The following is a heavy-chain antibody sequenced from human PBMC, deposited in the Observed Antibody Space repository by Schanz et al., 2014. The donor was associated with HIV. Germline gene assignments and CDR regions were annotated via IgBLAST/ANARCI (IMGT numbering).Heavy chain of an antibody. CDR1: GFTFSDYG. CDR2: IWYDGSNK. Sequence: QVQLVESGGGVVQPGRSLRLSCAASGFTFSDYGIHWVRQAPGKGLEWLAAIWYDGSNKFYADSLRGRFTISRDNGKNSLFLQMNSLKAEDTAVYYCARGGSGFDFDYWGQGTLVTVAS. D-gene: IGHD3-10*01. J-gene: IGHJ4*02. CDR3: ARGGSGFDFDY. V-gene: IGHV3-33*03.